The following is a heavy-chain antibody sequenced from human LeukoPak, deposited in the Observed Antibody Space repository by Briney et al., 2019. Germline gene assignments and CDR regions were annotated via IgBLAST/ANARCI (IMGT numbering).Heavy chain of an antibody. V-gene: IGHV1-46*01. CDR2: INPSGGSA. D-gene: IGHD2-2*01. CDR1: GYTFTSYY. J-gene: IGHJ4*02. Sequence: ASVKVSCKASGYTFTSYYMHWVRQAPGQGLEWMGIINPSGGSASYAQKFQGRVTMTRDTSTSTVYMELSSLRSEDTAVYYCARDRYQLPGGYWGQGTLVTVSS. CDR3: ARDRYQLPGGY.